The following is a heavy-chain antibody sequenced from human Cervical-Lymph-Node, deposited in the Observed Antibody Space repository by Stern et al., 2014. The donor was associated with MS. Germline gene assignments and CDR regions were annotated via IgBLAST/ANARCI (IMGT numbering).Heavy chain of an antibody. J-gene: IGHJ6*02. Sequence: VQLVESGAEVKKPGSSVKVSCRASGGTFDNFAINWVRLAPGQGLDWMGMLIPMLATSNYAQKCQGRVTITADDSPSTAYRELSSLRSDDTATYYWAIDRAKPAYFAMDVWGQGTPVTVSS. CDR1: GGTFDNFA. CDR2: LIPMLATS. CDR3: AIDRAKPAYFAMDV. V-gene: IGHV1-69*18.